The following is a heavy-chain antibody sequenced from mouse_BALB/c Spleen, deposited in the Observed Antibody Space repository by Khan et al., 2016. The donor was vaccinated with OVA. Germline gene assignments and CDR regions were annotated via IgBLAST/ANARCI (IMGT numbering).Heavy chain of an antibody. CDR1: GYSFTAYY. CDR3: ARGYDFFAY. Sequence: VQLQQSGPDLVKPGASVMISCKASGYSFTAYYLSWVKQSHGESLEWIGRVNPNNGESTYNQKFKGKAILTVDKSSNTAYMDFRSLTSEDSAVYYCARGYDFFAYWGQGTLVTVSA. V-gene: IGHV1-26*01. D-gene: IGHD2-14*01. J-gene: IGHJ3*01. CDR2: VNPNNGES.